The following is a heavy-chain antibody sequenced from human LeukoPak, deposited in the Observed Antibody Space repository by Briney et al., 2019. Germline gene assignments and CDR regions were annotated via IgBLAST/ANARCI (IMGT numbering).Heavy chain of an antibody. CDR3: AKEKIKTYYYDSSGYYFDY. V-gene: IGHV3-23*01. CDR2: ISGSGGST. CDR1: GFNFNNYG. D-gene: IGHD3-22*01. J-gene: IGHJ4*02. Sequence: GGSLRLSCAASGFNFNNYGMNWVRQAPGKGLEWVSGISGSGGSTYYADSVKGRFTISRDNSKNTLYLQMNSLRAEDTAVYYCAKEKIKTYYYDSSGYYFDYWGQGTLVTASS.